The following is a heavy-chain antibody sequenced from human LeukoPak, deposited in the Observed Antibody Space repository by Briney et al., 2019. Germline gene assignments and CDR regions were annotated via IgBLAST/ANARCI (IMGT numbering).Heavy chain of an antibody. CDR1: GGSFNGYY. Sequence: PSGPLSPPFPVYGGSFNGYYWSWVRPPPGKGLEWIGEINHSGSTNYNPSLKSRVTISVDTSKNQFSLKLSSVTAADTAVYYCARGPRIAVAGIWGQGTLVTVSS. CDR2: INHSGST. V-gene: IGHV4-34*01. CDR3: ARGPRIAVAGI. J-gene: IGHJ4*02. D-gene: IGHD6-19*01.